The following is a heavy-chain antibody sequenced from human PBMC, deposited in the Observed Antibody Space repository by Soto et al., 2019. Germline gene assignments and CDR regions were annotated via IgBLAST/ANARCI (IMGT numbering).Heavy chain of an antibody. J-gene: IGHJ5*02. D-gene: IGHD3-22*01. CDR3: ARVDYDSSGYYFDTFDP. V-gene: IGHV4-31*03. Sequence: SETLSLTCTVSGGSINGGNHYWSWIRQHPGEGLEWIGYIYSSGSTFYNPSLKSRVTISVDTSKNQFSLKLSSVTAADTAVYYCARVDYDSSGYYFDTFDPWGQGTLVTVSS. CDR1: GGSINGGNHY. CDR2: IYSSGST.